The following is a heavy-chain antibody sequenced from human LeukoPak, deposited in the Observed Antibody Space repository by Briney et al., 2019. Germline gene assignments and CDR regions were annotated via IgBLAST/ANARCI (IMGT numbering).Heavy chain of an antibody. CDR2: ISSNGGST. D-gene: IGHD3-22*01. CDR3: ARDLYDSSGLDAFDI. V-gene: IGHV3-64*01. Sequence: GSLRLSRVASGFTFSSYAMHWVRQAPGKGLEYVSAISSNGGSTYYANSVKGRFTISKDNYKNTLYLTMGSLRAEDMAVYYCARDLYDSSGLDAFDIWGQGAMVTVSS. CDR1: GFTFSSYA. J-gene: IGHJ3*02.